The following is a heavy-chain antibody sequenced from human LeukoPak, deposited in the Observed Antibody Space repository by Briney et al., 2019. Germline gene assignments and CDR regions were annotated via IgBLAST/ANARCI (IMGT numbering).Heavy chain of an antibody. CDR2: LSGSGGST. Sequence: PGGSLRLSCAASGFTFSSYAMSWVRQAPGKGLEWVSALSGSGGSTYYADSVKGRFTISRDNSKNTLYLQMNSLRAEDTAVYYCAKSERTPNEWELVHYDYWGQGTLVTVSS. J-gene: IGHJ4*02. CDR3: AKSERTPNEWELVHYDY. CDR1: GFTFSSYA. D-gene: IGHD1-26*01. V-gene: IGHV3-23*01.